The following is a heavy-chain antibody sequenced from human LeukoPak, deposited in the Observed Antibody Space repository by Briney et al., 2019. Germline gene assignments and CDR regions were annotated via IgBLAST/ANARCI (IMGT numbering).Heavy chain of an antibody. Sequence: GASVTVSCTASGYTFTGYYMHWVRQAPGQGLEWMGWINPNSGGTNYAQKFQGRVTMTRDTSISTAYMELSRLRSDDTAVYYCARVSTIFGVEFDYWGQGTLVTVSS. J-gene: IGHJ4*02. V-gene: IGHV1-2*02. CDR3: ARVSTIFGVEFDY. CDR2: INPNSGGT. D-gene: IGHD3-3*01. CDR1: GYTFTGYY.